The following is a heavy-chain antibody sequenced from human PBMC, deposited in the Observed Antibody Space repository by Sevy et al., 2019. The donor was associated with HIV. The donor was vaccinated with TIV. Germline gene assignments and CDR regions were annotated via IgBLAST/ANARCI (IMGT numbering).Heavy chain of an antibody. CDR3: ARGGCRIDVYNRKDAFDI. CDR2: ISSSGSSM. Sequence: GGSLRLSCAASGFTFSSYEMNWVRQAPGKGLEWLSHISSSGSSMYYADSVKGRFTISRDNAKNSLYLQMNSLRAEDTAVYHCARGGCRIDVYNRKDAFDIWGQGTMVTVSS. V-gene: IGHV3-48*03. CDR1: GFTFSSYE. D-gene: IGHD3-22*01. J-gene: IGHJ3*02.